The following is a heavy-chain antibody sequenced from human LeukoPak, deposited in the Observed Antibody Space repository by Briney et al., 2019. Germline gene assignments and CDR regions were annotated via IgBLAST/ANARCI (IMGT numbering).Heavy chain of an antibody. D-gene: IGHD3-22*01. CDR2: INHSGST. V-gene: IGHV4-34*01. J-gene: IGHJ4*02. CDR3: ARGSTMMGVALSTRPVFQCYFDY. CDR1: GVTCSGYY. Sequence: SVNLSFTGAVYGVTCSGYYWSWIRQAPGKELEWCGDINHSGSTNYRPSLQSRVAISVDTSKNKFSLKLSSVTAADTAVYYCARGSTMMGVALSTRPVFQCYFDYWGEGTLVTVPS.